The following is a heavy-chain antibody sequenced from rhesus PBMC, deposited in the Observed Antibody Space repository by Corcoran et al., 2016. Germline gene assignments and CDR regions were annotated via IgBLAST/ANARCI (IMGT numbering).Heavy chain of an antibody. CDR3: ARSIAAGQYGLDS. Sequence: GGSLRLSCAASGFTFSNSWMSWVRQAPGKGLEWVARIKRKADGETADYAASVKGRFTISRDDSKNTLYLQMNSLKTEDTAVYYCARSIAAGQYGLDSWGQGVVVTVSS. D-gene: IGHD6-13*01. CDR1: GFTFSNSW. J-gene: IGHJ6*01. V-gene: IGHV3-30*02. CDR2: IKRKADGETA.